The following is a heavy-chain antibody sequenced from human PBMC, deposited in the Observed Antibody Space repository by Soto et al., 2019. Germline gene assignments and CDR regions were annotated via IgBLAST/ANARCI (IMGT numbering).Heavy chain of an antibody. CDR3: ARGLSSWSGYQYYFDY. J-gene: IGHJ4*02. CDR1: GGYISGGYYS. D-gene: IGHD3-3*01. CDR2: IYNSGST. Sequence: SETLSLTCAVSGGYISGGYYSWSWIRQPPGKGLEWIGFIYNSGSTYYNSSLKSRVTISVDRSKNHFFLNLTSVTAADTAVYYCARGLSSWSGYQYYFDYWGQGTQVTVSS. V-gene: IGHV4-30-2*01.